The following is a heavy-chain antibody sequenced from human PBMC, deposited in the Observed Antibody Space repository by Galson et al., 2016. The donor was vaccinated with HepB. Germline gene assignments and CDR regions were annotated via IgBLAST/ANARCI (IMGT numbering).Heavy chain of an antibody. D-gene: IGHD6-13*01. CDR2: INWNSGRI. V-gene: IGHV3-9*01. J-gene: IGHJ4*01. Sequence: SLRLSCAASGFRFDDYGMHWVRQGPGKGLEWVSSINWNSGRIGYGDSVKGRFNISRDNAKNSLHLEMRILRAEDTALYYCAKRHIALGASFDNWGHGTLVTVSS. CDR3: AKRHIALGASFDN. CDR1: GFRFDDYG.